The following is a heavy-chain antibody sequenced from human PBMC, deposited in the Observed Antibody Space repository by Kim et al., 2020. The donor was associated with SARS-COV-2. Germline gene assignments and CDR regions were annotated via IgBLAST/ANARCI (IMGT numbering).Heavy chain of an antibody. J-gene: IGHJ5*02. CDR1: GGSISSSSYY. Sequence: SETLSLTCTVSGGSISSSSYYWGWIRQPPGKGLEWIGSIYYSGSTYYNPSLKSRVTISVDTSKNQFSLKLSSVTAADTAVYYCARDRSITMVRGVMGWFDPCGQGTLVTVSS. CDR3: ARDRSITMVRGVMGWFDP. V-gene: IGHV4-39*07. CDR2: IYYSGST. D-gene: IGHD3-10*01.